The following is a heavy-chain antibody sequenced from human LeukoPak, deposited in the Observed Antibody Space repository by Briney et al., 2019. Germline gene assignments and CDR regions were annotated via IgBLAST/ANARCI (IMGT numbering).Heavy chain of an antibody. Sequence: SETLSLTCTVSGDSMSRYYWSWIRQPPGKGLEWIGYIYYSGSTNYNPSLKSRVTISVDMSKNQFSLKLRSVTAADTAVYYCARGARYSGYVLYYWGQGTLVTVSS. D-gene: IGHD5-12*01. J-gene: IGHJ4*02. CDR1: GDSMSRYY. CDR2: IYYSGST. V-gene: IGHV4-59*01. CDR3: ARGARYSGYVLYY.